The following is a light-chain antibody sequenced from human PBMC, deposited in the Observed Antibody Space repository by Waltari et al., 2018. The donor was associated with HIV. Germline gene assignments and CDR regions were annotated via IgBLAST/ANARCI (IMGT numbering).Light chain of an antibody. J-gene: IGLJ2*01. V-gene: IGLV1-51*02. CDR1: TSDIGKNH. CDR2: ENE. CDR3: ATWDSSLRTVI. Sequence: QSVLTQSPSVSAAPGPKVTIPCYGSTSDIGKNHVSWYQQFPGRAPKLLIHENENRPPVMPGRFSGSKLGTSATLDITGLQTGDEAVYFCATWDSSLRTVIYGGGTNLTVL.